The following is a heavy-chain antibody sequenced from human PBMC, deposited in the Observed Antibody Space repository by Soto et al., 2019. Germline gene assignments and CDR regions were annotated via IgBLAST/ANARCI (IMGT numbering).Heavy chain of an antibody. CDR3: ARRQSGGFHRYFDS. Sequence: QVQLVQSGAEVKMPGSSVKVSCKASGGTFSTNPISWVRQAPGQGLEWMGGTSPIFGSGSSSQTFHGRLTVTEDKSTYTAYMELRNLTSGDTAVYYCARRQSGGFHRYFDSWGQGTLVTVSS. D-gene: IGHD2-15*01. J-gene: IGHJ4*02. V-gene: IGHV1-69*06. CDR1: GGTFSTNP. CDR2: TSPIFGSG.